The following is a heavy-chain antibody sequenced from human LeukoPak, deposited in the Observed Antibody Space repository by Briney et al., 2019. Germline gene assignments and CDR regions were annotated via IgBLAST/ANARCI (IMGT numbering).Heavy chain of an antibody. V-gene: IGHV1-69*05. CDR1: GGTFSSYA. J-gene: IGHJ6*03. Sequence: ASVRVSCKPSGGTFSSYAISWVRPAPGQGLEWMGGIIPIFGTANYAQKFQGRVTITTDESTSTAYMELSSLRSEDTAVYYCAIAPQPNYYYYYYYMDVWGKGTTVTVPS. D-gene: IGHD2-2*01. CDR3: AIAPQPNYYYYYYYMDV. CDR2: IIPIFGTA.